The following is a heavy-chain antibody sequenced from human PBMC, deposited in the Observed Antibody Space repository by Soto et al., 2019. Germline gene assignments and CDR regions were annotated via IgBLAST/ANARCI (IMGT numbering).Heavy chain of an antibody. V-gene: IGHV1-69*13. Sequence: GASVKVSCKASGGTFSRNTISWVRQAPGQGLEWMGGIIPIFGTANYAQKFQGRVTITADESTSTAYMELSRLRSEDTAVYYCARQFDYDTSGYYYAYWGQGTLVTVSS. CDR2: IIPIFGTA. CDR3: ARQFDYDTSGYYYAY. D-gene: IGHD3-22*01. CDR1: GGTFSRNT. J-gene: IGHJ4*02.